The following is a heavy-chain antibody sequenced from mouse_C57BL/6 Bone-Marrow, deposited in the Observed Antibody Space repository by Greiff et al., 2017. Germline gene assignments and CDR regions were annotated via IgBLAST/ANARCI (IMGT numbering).Heavy chain of an antibody. CDR2: IDPENGDT. CDR3: TTGDGSSSFAY. CDR1: GFNIKDDY. Sequence: VQLQQSGAELVRTGASVKLSCTASGFNIKDDYMHWVKQRPEQGLEWIGWIDPENGDTEYASKFQGKATITADTSSNTAYLQLSSLTSEDTAVYYCTTGDGSSSFAYWGQGTLVTVSA. J-gene: IGHJ3*01. D-gene: IGHD1-1*01. V-gene: IGHV14-4*01.